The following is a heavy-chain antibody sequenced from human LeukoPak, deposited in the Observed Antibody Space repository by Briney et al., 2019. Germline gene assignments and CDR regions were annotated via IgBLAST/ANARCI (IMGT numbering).Heavy chain of an antibody. D-gene: IGHD2-2*01. CDR3: ARVEYCSSTSCYDWFDP. J-gene: IGHJ5*02. Sequence: ASVKVSCKASGYTFTGYYMHWVRQAPGQGLEWMGWINPNSGGTNYAQKFQGRVTMTRDTSISTAYMELSRLRSDDTAVYYCARVEYCSSTSCYDWFDPWGQGTLVTVSS. CDR1: GYTFTGYY. V-gene: IGHV1-2*02. CDR2: INPNSGGT.